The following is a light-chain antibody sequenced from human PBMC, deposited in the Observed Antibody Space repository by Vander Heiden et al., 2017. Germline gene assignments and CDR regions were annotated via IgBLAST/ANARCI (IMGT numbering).Light chain of an antibody. CDR2: GNT. V-gene: IGLV1-44*01. CDR1: RYNIGNNP. CDR3: AAWDDSLSVYV. Sequence: VTISCSGSRYNIGNNPVNWYQQLPGTAHKLLIYGNTQRPSGVPARFSGSKSGTSASLAISGLQSEDEADYYRAAWDDSLSVYVFGTGTKVTLL. J-gene: IGLJ1*01.